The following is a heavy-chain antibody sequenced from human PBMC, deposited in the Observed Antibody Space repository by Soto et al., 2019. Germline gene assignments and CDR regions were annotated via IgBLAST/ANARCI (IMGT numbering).Heavy chain of an antibody. CDR3: ARGWGYDSNDYYYAY. CDR1: GGTFSRHA. J-gene: IGHJ4*02. CDR2: IIPIFGTA. Sequence: QVQLVQSGAEVRKPGSSVKVSCKASGGTFSRHAISWVRQAPGQGLEWMGGIIPIFGTANHAQKFQGRVTIIADEYTSTVYMELSNMRSEDTAMYYCARGWGYDSNDYYYAYWGQGTLVSVSS. D-gene: IGHD3-22*01. V-gene: IGHV1-69*01.